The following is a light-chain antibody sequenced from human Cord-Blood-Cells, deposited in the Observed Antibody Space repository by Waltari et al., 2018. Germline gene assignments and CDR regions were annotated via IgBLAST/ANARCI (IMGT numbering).Light chain of an antibody. CDR1: QSISGW. CDR3: QQYNSYWT. Sequence: DIQMTQSPSTLSASVADRVTITCRASQSISGWLAWYQQKPGKSPKLLIYDAPSLESGVPSRFSGSGSGTEFTLTISSLQPDDFATYYCQQYNSYWTFGQGTKVDIK. J-gene: IGKJ1*01. V-gene: IGKV1-5*01. CDR2: DAP.